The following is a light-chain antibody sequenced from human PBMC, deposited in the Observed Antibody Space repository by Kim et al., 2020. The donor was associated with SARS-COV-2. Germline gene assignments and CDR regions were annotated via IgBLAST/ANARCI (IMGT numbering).Light chain of an antibody. V-gene: IGKV2-30*01. J-gene: IGKJ4*01. CDR1: QSLVYSDGNTY. Sequence: DVVLTQSPLSLPVTLGQPASISCRSSQSLVYSDGNTYLSWFQQRPGQSPRRLVYKVSNRDSGVPDRFSGSGSGTDFTLKISRVEAEDVGIYYCMQGTRWAPFTFGEVTRWDIK. CDR3: MQGTRWAPFT. CDR2: KVS.